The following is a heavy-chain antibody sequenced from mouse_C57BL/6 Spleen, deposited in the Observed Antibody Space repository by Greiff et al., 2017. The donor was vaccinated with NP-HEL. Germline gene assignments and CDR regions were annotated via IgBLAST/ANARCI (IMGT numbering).Heavy chain of an antibody. CDR3: ASSYGRYGCFDY. Sequence: EVMLVESGGGLVQPGGSLSLSCAASGFTFTDYYMSWVRQPPGKALEWLGFIRNKANGYTTEYSASVKGRFTISRDNSQSILYLQMNALRAEDGATYYCASSYGRYGCFDYWGQGTTLTVSS. CDR2: IRNKANGYTT. J-gene: IGHJ2*01. CDR1: GFTFTDYY. V-gene: IGHV7-3*01. D-gene: IGHD2-1*01.